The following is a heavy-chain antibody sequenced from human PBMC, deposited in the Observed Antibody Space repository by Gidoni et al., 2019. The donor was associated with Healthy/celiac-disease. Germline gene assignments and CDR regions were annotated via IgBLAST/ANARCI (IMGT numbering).Heavy chain of an antibody. Sequence: QVQLVQSGAEVKKPGASVKVSCKASGYTFTSYGISWVRQAPGQGLEWMGWISAYNGNTNYAQKLQGRVTMTTDTSTSTAYMELRSLRSDDTAVYYCARGNGGPPLISGSYSSGGQLLNWGQGTLVTVSS. V-gene: IGHV1-18*01. J-gene: IGHJ4*02. D-gene: IGHD1-26*01. CDR2: ISAYNGNT. CDR3: ARGNGGPPLISGSYSSGGQLLN. CDR1: GYTFTSYG.